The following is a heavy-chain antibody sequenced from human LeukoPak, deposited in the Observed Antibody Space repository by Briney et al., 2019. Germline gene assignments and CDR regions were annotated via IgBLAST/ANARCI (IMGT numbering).Heavy chain of an antibody. CDR1: GFTFSSYA. Sequence: GGSLRLSCAASGFTFSSYAMHWVRQAPGKGLEWVAVISYDGSYKNYADSVKGRFTISRDTSKNTLFLQMNSLRLEDTAVYYCARDLVRAFDHWGKGTRVTVSS. CDR2: ISYDGSYK. V-gene: IGHV3-30*04. J-gene: IGHJ4*02. CDR3: ARDLVRAFDH.